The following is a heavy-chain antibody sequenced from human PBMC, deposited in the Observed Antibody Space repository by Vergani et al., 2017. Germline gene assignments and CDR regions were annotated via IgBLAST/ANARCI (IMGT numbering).Heavy chain of an antibody. CDR1: GYTFTSYY. CDR2: INPSGGST. Sequence: QVQLVQSGAEVKKPGASVKFSCKASGYTFTSYYMHCVRQAPGQGLEWVGIINPSGGSTSYAQKFQGRVTMTRDTSTSTVYMGLRSLRSEDTAVYYWARDGRTDGYYYGMDVWGQGTTVTVSS. V-gene: IGHV1-46*03. CDR3: ARDGRTDGYYYGMDV. J-gene: IGHJ6*02. D-gene: IGHD1-26*01.